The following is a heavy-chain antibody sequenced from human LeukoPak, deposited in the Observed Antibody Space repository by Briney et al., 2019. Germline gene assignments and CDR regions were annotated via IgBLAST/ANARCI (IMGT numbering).Heavy chain of an antibody. D-gene: IGHD3-3*01. CDR2: IKQDGSEK. CDR3: ARNHWSGQYNWFDP. J-gene: IGHJ5*02. V-gene: IGHV3-7*01. Sequence: PGGSLRLSCAASGFTFSSCWMSWVRQAPGKGLEWVANIKQDGSEKYYVDSVKGRFTISRDNAKNSLYLQMNSLRAEDTAVYYCARNHWSGQYNWFDPWGQGTLVTVSS. CDR1: GFTFSSCW.